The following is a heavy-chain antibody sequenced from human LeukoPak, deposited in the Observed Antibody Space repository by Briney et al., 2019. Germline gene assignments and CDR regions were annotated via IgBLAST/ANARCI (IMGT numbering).Heavy chain of an antibody. CDR3: ARGGALRYFDWLSSFFDY. CDR1: EFTFSSYG. V-gene: IGHV4-31*02. D-gene: IGHD3-9*01. CDR2: IYYSGST. J-gene: IGHJ4*02. Sequence: LRLSCAASEFTFSSYGMIWVRQHPGKGLEWIGYIYYSGSTYYNPSLKSRVTISVDTSKNQFSLKLSSVTAADTAVYYCARGGALRYFDWLSSFFDYWGQGTLVTVSS.